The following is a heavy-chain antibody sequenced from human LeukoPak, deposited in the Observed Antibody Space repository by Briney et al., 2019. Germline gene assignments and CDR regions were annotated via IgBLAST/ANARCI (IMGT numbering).Heavy chain of an antibody. CDR3: ARDGGDVVVIQHGMDV. J-gene: IGHJ6*02. D-gene: IGHD2-21*01. Sequence: GGSLRLSCAASGFTFSSYSMNWVRQAPGKGLEWVSYISSTGSTMYYADSVKGRFTISRDNARNLLYLQINSLSAEDTAVYYCARDGGDVVVIQHGMDVWGQGTTVTVSS. CDR2: ISSTGSTM. V-gene: IGHV3-48*04. CDR1: GFTFSSYS.